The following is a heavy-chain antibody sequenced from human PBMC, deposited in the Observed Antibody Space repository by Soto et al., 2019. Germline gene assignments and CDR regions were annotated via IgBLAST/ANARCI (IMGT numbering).Heavy chain of an antibody. Sequence: VQLVESGGGVVQPGRSLRLSCVASEFTFSSHLMHWVRQAPGKGLEWVAFISNDGDYKNYADSVKGRFTISRDNSKDTVYLEIHSLRPEDTALYHCARDEAFSAPYYLDYWGHGPLVIVS. D-gene: IGHD1-26*01. CDR3: ARDEAFSAPYYLDY. V-gene: IGHV3-30*03. CDR1: EFTFSSHL. CDR2: ISNDGDYK. J-gene: IGHJ4*01.